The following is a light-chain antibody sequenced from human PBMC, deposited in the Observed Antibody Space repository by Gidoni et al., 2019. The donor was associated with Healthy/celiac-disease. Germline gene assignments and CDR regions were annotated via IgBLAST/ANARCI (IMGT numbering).Light chain of an antibody. CDR3: SSYTSSSTPVV. J-gene: IGLJ2*01. Sequence: QSALTQPASVSVSPGPSSTNSCTGTSSDVGGYNSVSWYQQQPGKAPKLMIYEVSNRPSGVSNRFSGSKSGNTASLTSSGLQAEDEADYYCSSYTSSSTPVVFGGGTKLTVL. CDR2: EVS. V-gene: IGLV2-14*01. CDR1: SSDVGGYNS.